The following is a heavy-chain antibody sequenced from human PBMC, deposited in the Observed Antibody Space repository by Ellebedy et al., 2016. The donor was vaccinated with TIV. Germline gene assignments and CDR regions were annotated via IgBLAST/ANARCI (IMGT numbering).Heavy chain of an antibody. CDR3: AKDSKAFRS. D-gene: IGHD3-3*02. V-gene: IGHV3-23*01. J-gene: IGHJ5*01. CDR2: ITTPVGST. Sequence: GESLKISCAAPGYTFASTSMSWVRQAPGKGLEWVSTITTPVGSTFYADSVKGRFTISRDKSNNTLYLQMNSLRADDSAVYYCAKDSKAFRSWGQGTLVTVSS. CDR1: GYTFASTS.